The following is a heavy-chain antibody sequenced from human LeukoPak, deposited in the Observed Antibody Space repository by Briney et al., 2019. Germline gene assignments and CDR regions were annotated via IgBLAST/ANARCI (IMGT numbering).Heavy chain of an antibody. Sequence: GGSLRLSCAVSGFTVSSNYMCWVRQVPGKGLEWVSVIYGGGTRNYADSVKGRFTISRDNSKNTLYLQMNSLRAEDTAVYYCARDPEYGAADYWGQGTLVTVSS. CDR2: IYGGGTR. J-gene: IGHJ4*02. CDR3: ARDPEYGAADY. D-gene: IGHD1-26*01. V-gene: IGHV3-53*01. CDR1: GFTVSSNY.